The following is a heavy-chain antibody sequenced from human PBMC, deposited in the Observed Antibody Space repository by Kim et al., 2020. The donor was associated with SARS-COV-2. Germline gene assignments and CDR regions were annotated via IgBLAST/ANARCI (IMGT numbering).Heavy chain of an antibody. V-gene: IGHV3-21*01. J-gene: IGHJ6*02. CDR3: RRGVTTYYYYYGMDV. Sequence: GGSLRLSCAASGFTFSSYSMNWVRQAPGKGLEWVSSISSSSSYIYYADSVKGRFTISRDNAKNSLYLQMNSLRAEDTAVYYCRRGVTTYYYYYGMDVWGQGTTVTVSS. CDR2: ISSSSSYI. CDR1: GFTFSSYS. D-gene: IGHD3-10*01.